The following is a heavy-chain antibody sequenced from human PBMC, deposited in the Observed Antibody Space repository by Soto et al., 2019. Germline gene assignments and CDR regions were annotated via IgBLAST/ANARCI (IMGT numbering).Heavy chain of an antibody. CDR2: ISWNSGSI. CDR3: AKDRGTTVPTSGFDY. Sequence: EVQLVESGGGLVQPGRSLRLSCAASGFTFDDYAMHWVRQAPGKGLEWVSGISWNSGSIGYADSVKGRFTISRDNAKNSLYLQMNSLRAEDTALYDCAKDRGTTVPTSGFDYWGQGTLVTVSS. CDR1: GFTFDDYA. V-gene: IGHV3-9*01. J-gene: IGHJ4*02. D-gene: IGHD4-17*01.